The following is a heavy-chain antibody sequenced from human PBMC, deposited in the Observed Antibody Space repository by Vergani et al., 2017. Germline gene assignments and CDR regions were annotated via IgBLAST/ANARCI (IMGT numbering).Heavy chain of an antibody. V-gene: IGHV3-30*03. Sequence: QVQLVESGGGVVQPGRSLSLSCATSGFTFSRYGMHWVRQAPGKGLEWVAVISYDGRNKYFTDSVKGRVTISRDNSKNTLYLQMNSLRAEDTAGYNCARDGCDCSRTKGVSDWGLGVLVTFAS. CDR3: ARDGCDCSRTKGVSD. D-gene: IGHD2-21*02. J-gene: IGHJ1*01. CDR1: GFTFSRYG. CDR2: ISYDGRNK.